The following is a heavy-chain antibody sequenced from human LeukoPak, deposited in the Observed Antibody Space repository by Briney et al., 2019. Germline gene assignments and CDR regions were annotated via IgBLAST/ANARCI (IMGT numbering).Heavy chain of an antibody. CDR2: IDTDGNSA. J-gene: IGHJ4*02. CDR1: GFTFSSYW. V-gene: IGHV3-74*01. CDR3: ASALTTVTPHFHC. D-gene: IGHD4-17*01. Sequence: GGSLRLSCAASGFTFSSYWMHWVRQPPGKGLVWVSRIDTDGNSATYADSVKGRFTISRDNAKNTVYLQMNSLRVEDTGVYYCASALTTVTPHFHCWGQGTLVTVSS.